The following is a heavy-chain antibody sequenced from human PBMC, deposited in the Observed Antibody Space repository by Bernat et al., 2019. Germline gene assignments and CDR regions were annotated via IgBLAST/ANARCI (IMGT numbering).Heavy chain of an antibody. V-gene: IGHV4-61*01. D-gene: IGHD5-18*01. CDR1: GGSVSSGSYY. CDR2: IYYSGST. CDR3: ARLGYSYGLGY. J-gene: IGHJ4*02. Sequence: QVQLQESGPGLVKPSETLSLTCTVSGGSVSSGSYYWSWIRQPPGKGLEWIGYIYYSGSTNYNPSLKSRVTISVDTSKNQFSLKLSSVTAADTAVYYCARLGYSYGLGYWGQGTLVTVSS.